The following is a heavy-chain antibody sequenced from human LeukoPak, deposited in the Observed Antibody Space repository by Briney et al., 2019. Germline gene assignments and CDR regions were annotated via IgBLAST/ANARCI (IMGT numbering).Heavy chain of an antibody. J-gene: IGHJ6*03. D-gene: IGHD6-13*01. CDR3: ARPRIAAAGNVYYMDV. CDR1: GYSFTSYW. CDR2: TYPGDSDT. Sequence: GESLKISCKGSGYSFTSYWIGWVRPMPGKGLEWMGITYPGDSDTRNSPSFQGQVTISADKSISTAYLQWSSLKASDTAMYYCARPRIAAAGNVYYMDVWGKGTTVTVSS. V-gene: IGHV5-51*01.